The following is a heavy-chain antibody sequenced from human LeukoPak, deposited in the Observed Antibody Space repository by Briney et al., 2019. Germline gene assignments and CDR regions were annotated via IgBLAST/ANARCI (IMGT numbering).Heavy chain of an antibody. D-gene: IGHD4-11*01. CDR1: GLTFSSYA. CDR2: ISGSGTGT. CDR3: AKGRLPYYYGMDV. J-gene: IGHJ6*02. Sequence: GGSLRLSCAASGLTFSSYAMSWVRQAPGKGLEWVSGISGSGTGTYYADSMKGRFTISRDSSKNTLYLQMNSLRAEDTAVYYCAKGRLPYYYGMDVWGQGTTVTVSS. V-gene: IGHV3-23*01.